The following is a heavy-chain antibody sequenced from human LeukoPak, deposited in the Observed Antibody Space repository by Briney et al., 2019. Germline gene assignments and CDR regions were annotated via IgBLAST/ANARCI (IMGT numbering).Heavy chain of an antibody. J-gene: IGHJ6*03. CDR3: ARDVASRGLDYYYMDV. V-gene: IGHV4-59*01. D-gene: IGHD2-21*01. Sequence: SETLSLTCTVSGGSISSYYWSWIRQPPGKGLEWIGYIYYSGSTNYNPSLKSRVTISVDTSKNQSSLKLSSVTAADTAVYYCARDVASRGLDYYYMDVWGKGTTVTVSS. CDR1: GGSISSYY. CDR2: IYYSGST.